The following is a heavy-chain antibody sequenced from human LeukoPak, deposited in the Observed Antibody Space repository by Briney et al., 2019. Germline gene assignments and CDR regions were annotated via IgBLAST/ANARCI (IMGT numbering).Heavy chain of an antibody. V-gene: IGHV4-39*01. J-gene: IGHJ4*02. Sequence: SETLSLTCTVSGGSISSESYYWGWIRQPPGKGLEWIGSIFYSGNTYYNPSLQSRVTISVDTSKNQFSLKVTSVTAADTAVYYCARFVAGTVAVAASFDCWGQGTLVTVSS. D-gene: IGHD6-19*01. CDR1: GGSISSESYY. CDR3: ARFVAGTVAVAASFDC. CDR2: IFYSGNT.